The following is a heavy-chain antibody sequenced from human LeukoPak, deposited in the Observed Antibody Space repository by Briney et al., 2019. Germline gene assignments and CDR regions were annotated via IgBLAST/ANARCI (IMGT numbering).Heavy chain of an antibody. J-gene: IGHJ4*02. D-gene: IGHD5-12*01. CDR1: GGSISSSSYY. V-gene: IGHV4-39*07. Sequence: SETLSLTCTVSGGSISSSSYYWGWIRQPPGKGLEWIGSIYYSGSTYYNPSLKSRVTISVDTSKNQFSLKLSSVTAADTAVYYCAREGYSGYGPNPPFDYWGQGTLVTVSS. CDR2: IYYSGST. CDR3: AREGYSGYGPNPPFDY.